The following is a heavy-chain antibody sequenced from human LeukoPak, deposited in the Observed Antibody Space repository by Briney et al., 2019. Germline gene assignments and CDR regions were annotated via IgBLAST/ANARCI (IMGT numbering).Heavy chain of an antibody. D-gene: IGHD3-10*02. Sequence: GGSLRLSCEASGFTFGNFGMTWVRQAPGKGLQWVSGITGSTTWTYYAASVKGRFTVSRDNSQNTLHLQMNSLRADDTAVYYCARELVSSGTGYFDLWVRGTLVTVSS. CDR1: GFTFGNFG. J-gene: IGHJ2*01. CDR3: ARELVSSGTGYFDL. CDR2: ITGSTTWT. V-gene: IGHV3-23*01.